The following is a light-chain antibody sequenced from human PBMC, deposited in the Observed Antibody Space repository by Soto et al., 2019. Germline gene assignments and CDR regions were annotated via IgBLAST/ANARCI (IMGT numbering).Light chain of an antibody. Sequence: DIVMTQSPDSLAVSLGERATINCKSSQSLLYSSNNRNHLAWYQQKAGQPPKLLIYWASSRESGVPDRFSGSGSGTDFTLTISSLQAEDVAVYYCHQYYGSPLTFGGGTKVEIK. CDR3: HQYYGSPLT. V-gene: IGKV4-1*01. CDR2: WAS. J-gene: IGKJ4*01. CDR1: QSLLYSSNNRNH.